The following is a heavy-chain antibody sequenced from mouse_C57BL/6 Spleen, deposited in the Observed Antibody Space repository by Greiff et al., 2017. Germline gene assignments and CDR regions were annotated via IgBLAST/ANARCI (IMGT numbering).Heavy chain of an antibody. CDR2: INPNNGGT. Sequence: VQLKQSGPELVKPGASVTMSCKASGYTFTDYNMPWVQQSHGKSLEWIGYINPNNGGTSYHQQFKGKATLSVNKASDTAYMELRSLTSEASAVYYCARHYGNYAWFAYWGQGTLVTVSA. D-gene: IGHD2-1*01. CDR1: GYTFTDYN. J-gene: IGHJ3*01. CDR3: ARHYGNYAWFAY. V-gene: IGHV1-22*01.